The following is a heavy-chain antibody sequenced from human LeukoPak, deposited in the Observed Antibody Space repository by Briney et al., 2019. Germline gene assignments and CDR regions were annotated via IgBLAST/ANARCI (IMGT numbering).Heavy chain of an antibody. CDR3: ARAGSNWNYVY. CDR2: IKQDGSEK. J-gene: IGHJ4*02. V-gene: IGHV3-7*01. CDR1: GFTLRGFL. Sequence: AGGSLRLFCAASGFTLRGFLMSGVRQFPGRGLEWGANIKQDGSEKYYAVALRGRFTIPRDNTKNSLSLQMNSLIVEDTAVYYCARAGSNWNYVYWGQGTLVTVSS. D-gene: IGHD1-7*01.